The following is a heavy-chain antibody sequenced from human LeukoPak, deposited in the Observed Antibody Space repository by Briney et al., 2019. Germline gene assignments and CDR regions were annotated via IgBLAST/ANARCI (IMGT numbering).Heavy chain of an antibody. CDR3: ARQLPTAAADTRGYFEY. D-gene: IGHD6-13*01. CDR1: GGSISDADYY. J-gene: IGHJ4*01. Sequence: SETLSLTCSVSGGSISDADYYWGWIRQAPGKGLEWIGSIFYGERNHYNPSLKSRATMSVDTSKNQFSLKLTSVTAADAAMYYCARQLPTAAADTRGYFEYWGQGAVVTVSS. V-gene: IGHV4-39*01. CDR2: IFYGERN.